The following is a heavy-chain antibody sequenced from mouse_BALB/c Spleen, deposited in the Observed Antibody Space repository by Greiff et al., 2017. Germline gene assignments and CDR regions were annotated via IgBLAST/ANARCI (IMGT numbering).Heavy chain of an antibody. V-gene: IGHV14-3*02. CDR2: IDPANGNT. CDR1: GFNIKDTY. CDR3: ASYDGYSAWFAY. D-gene: IGHD2-3*01. Sequence: EVKLMESGAELVKPGASVKLSCTASGFNIKDTYMHWVKQRPEQGLEWIGRIDPANGNTKYDPKFQGKATITADTSSNTAYLQLSSLTSEDTAVYYCASYDGYSAWFAYWGQGTLVTVSA. J-gene: IGHJ3*01.